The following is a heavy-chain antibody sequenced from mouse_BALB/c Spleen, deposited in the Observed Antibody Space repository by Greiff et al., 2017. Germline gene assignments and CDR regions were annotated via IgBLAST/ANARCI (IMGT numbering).Heavy chain of an antibody. CDR1: GFTFSSYG. Sequence: EVKLVESGGGLVQPGGSLKLSCAASGFTFSSYGMSWVRQTPDKRLELVATINSNGGSTYYPDSVKGRFTISRDNAKNTLYLQMSSLKSEDTAMYYCASGNYWGQGTTLTVSS. V-gene: IGHV5-6-3*01. CDR2: INSNGGST. CDR3: ASGNY. D-gene: IGHD1-1*02. J-gene: IGHJ2*01.